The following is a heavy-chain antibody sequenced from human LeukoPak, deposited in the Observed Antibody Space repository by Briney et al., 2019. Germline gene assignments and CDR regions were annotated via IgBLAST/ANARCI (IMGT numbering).Heavy chain of an antibody. CDR1: GGSISSYY. V-gene: IGHV4-4*07. Sequence: PSETLSLTCTVSGGSISSYYCSWIRQPAGKGLEWIGRIYTSGSTNYNPSLKSRVTISVDKSKNQFSLKLSSVTAADTAVYYCARVGGDHPLCYFDYWGQGTLVTVSS. CDR3: ARVGGDHPLCYFDY. J-gene: IGHJ4*02. D-gene: IGHD1-26*01. CDR2: IYTSGST.